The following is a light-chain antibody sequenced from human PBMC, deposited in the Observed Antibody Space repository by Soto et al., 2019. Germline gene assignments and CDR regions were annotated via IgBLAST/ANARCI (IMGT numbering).Light chain of an antibody. V-gene: IGKV3-11*02. J-gene: IGKJ2*01. CDR3: QQRSTWLYT. Sequence: EILLAQSPATLSLSPGERATLSCMASQDVSIFLAWYQQKPGQAPRLLIHDASNRATGVPARFSGSGSGRDFTLTITSLEPEDFAVYYCQQRSTWLYTFGQGTKLEV. CDR2: DAS. CDR1: QDVSIF.